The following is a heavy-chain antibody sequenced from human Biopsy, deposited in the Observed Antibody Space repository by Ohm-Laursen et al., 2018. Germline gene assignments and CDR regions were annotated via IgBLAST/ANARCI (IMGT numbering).Heavy chain of an antibody. CDR2: ISYNERT. J-gene: IGHJ2*01. D-gene: IGHD3-9*01. CDR3: VREPKTGTAEAWYFDL. CDR1: GASVKTSGYF. V-gene: IGHV4-31*03. Sequence: TLSLTCRVSGASVKTSGYFWAWIRQRPGKGLEWIGYISYNERTHYNPSLTSRLAISFDTSNNRISLQLRSVSVADTAVYYCVREPKTGTAEAWYFDLWDRGSPVTVPS.